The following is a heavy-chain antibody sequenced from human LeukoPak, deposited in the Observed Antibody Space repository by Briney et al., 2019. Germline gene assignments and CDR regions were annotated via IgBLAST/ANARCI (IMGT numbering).Heavy chain of an antibody. CDR1: GGSISSYY. Sequence: SETLSLTCTVSGGSISSYYWSWIRQPAGKGLEWIGRIYTSGSTNYNPSLKSRVTMSVDTSKNQFSLKLSSVTAADTAVYYCARDRAGYVEGPHPYYFDYWGQGTLVTVSS. V-gene: IGHV4-4*07. CDR2: IYTSGST. D-gene: IGHD5-12*01. CDR3: ARDRAGYVEGPHPYYFDY. J-gene: IGHJ4*02.